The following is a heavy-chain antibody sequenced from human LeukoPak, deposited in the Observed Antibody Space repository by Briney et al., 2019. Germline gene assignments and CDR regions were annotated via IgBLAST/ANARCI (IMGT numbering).Heavy chain of an antibody. J-gene: IGHJ4*02. CDR1: GGSISSSSYY. V-gene: IGHV4-39*07. CDR2: IYHSGST. D-gene: IGHD4-17*01. CDR3: ARTVTTPLFDY. Sequence: SETLSLTCTVSGGSISSSSYYWGWIRQPPGKGLEWIGSIYHSGSTYYNPSLKSRVTISLDTSKNQFSLKLSSVTAADTAVYYCARTVTTPLFDYWGQGTLVTVSS.